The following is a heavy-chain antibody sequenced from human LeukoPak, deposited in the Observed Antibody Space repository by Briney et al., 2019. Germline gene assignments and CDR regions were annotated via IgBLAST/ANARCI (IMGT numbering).Heavy chain of an antibody. CDR1: GASFSSDSYY. Sequence: SETLSLTCSVSGASFSSDSYYWSWLRQPQGQELDWISYIFYSGSTDYTPSLESRVTISLDTSKNHSSMKLSSMTAADTAVYYCASEPCRGVSCGFLDVWGQGTTVTVSS. J-gene: IGHJ6*02. CDR2: IFYSGST. V-gene: IGHV4-61*01. CDR3: ASEPCRGVSCGFLDV. D-gene: IGHD2-15*01.